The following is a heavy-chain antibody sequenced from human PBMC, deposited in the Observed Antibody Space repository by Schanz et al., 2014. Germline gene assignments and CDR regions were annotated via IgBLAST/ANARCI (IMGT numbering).Heavy chain of an antibody. J-gene: IGHJ3*02. CDR1: GFTFSNYW. V-gene: IGHV3-7*04. CDR2: VKQDESEK. D-gene: IGHD2-21*01. CDR3: ARKMKLGVYCGEGHDSLDI. Sequence: EVQLVESGGGLVQPGGSLRLSCVASGFTFSNYWMTWVRQAPGKGLEWVANVKQDESEKYYVDNVKGRFTISRDNAKSTLFMHINSLRAADSAVYYCARKMKLGVYCGEGHDSLDIWGQGTMVTVSA.